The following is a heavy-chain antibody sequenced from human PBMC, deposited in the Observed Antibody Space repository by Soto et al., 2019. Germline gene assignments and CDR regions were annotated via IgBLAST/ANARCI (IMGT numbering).Heavy chain of an antibody. CDR3: ASVNYYDSSGPAEYFQH. D-gene: IGHD3-22*01. V-gene: IGHV1-69*13. CDR2: IIPIFGTA. Sequence: SVKVSCKASGGTFSSYAISWVRQAPGQGLEWMGGIIPIFGTANYAQKLQGRVTINADESTSTTYKELSSLRTEDTAVYYFASVNYYDSSGPAEYFQHWGQGTLVTVSS. J-gene: IGHJ1*01. CDR1: GGTFSSYA.